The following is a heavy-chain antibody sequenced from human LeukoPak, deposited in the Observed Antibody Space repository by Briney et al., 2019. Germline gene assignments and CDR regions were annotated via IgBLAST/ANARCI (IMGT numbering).Heavy chain of an antibody. CDR1: GGTFGSYA. Sequence: ASVKVSCKASGGTFGSYAISWVRQAPGQGLEWIGWMNPSSGATDYTQKFKGRVTFTRDTSTSTAYMELSSLGSEDTAVYYCARSGFGGNVNFDLWGQGTLVTVSS. CDR2: MNPSSGAT. J-gene: IGHJ4*02. D-gene: IGHD4-23*01. CDR3: ARSGFGGNVNFDL. V-gene: IGHV1-8*02.